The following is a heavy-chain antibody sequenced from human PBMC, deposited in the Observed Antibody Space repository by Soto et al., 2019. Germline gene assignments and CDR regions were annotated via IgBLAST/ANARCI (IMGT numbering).Heavy chain of an antibody. CDR3: AKWSGFGDL. CDR1: GFSFSSYS. Sequence: GGSLRLSCEASGFSFSSYSITWVRQAPGKGLEYVSGITRSADLSFYADSVRGRFTVSRDNSKNTAYLQMNSLRVEDTAVYYCAKWSGFGDLWGQGTLVTVSS. D-gene: IGHD3-10*01. CDR2: ITRSADLS. J-gene: IGHJ4*02. V-gene: IGHV3-23*01.